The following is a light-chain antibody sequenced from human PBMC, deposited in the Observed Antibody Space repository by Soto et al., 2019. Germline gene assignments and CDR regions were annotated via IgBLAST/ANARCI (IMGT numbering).Light chain of an antibody. V-gene: IGLV2-18*02. J-gene: IGLJ1*01. CDR2: EVS. CDR3: SSYTSSSTYV. Sequence: QSVLTQPPSVSGSPGQSVTISCTVTSSDVGSYNRVSWYQQPPGTAPKLMIYEVSNRPSGVPDRFSGSKSGNTASLTISGLQDEDEADYYCSSYTSSSTYVFGTGTKLTVL. CDR1: SSDVGSYNR.